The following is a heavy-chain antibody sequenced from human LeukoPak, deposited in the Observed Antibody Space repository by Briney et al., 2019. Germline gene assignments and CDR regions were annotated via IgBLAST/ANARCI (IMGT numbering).Heavy chain of an antibody. V-gene: IGHV3-30*03. D-gene: IGHD1-26*01. CDR1: GFTFSSYS. Sequence: PGGSLRLSCAASGFTFSSYSMNWVRQAPGKGLEWVAVISYDGSNKYYADSVKGRFTISRDNSKNTLYLQMNSLRAEDTAVYYCARGSRELPPYYYYGMDVWGQGTTVTVSS. J-gene: IGHJ6*02. CDR2: ISYDGSNK. CDR3: ARGSRELPPYYYYGMDV.